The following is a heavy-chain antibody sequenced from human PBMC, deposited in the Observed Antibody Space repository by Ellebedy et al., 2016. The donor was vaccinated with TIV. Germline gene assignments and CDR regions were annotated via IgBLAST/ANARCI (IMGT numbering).Heavy chain of an antibody. CDR1: GFTFSNYA. Sequence: GESLKISCAVSGFTFSNYAVHWVRQAPGKGLEWVSAISGNGGSTHYEDSVKGRLTVSRDNSKNTLYLQMNSLRAEDTAVYYCAKGTWIQLWLGYWGQGTLVTVSS. V-gene: IGHV3-23*01. CDR3: AKGTWIQLWLGY. J-gene: IGHJ4*02. D-gene: IGHD5-18*01. CDR2: ISGNGGST.